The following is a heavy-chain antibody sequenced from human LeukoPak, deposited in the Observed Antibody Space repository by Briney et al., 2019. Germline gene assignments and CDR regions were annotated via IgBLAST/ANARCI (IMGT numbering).Heavy chain of an antibody. V-gene: IGHV1-18*01. Sequence: GASEKVSCKASGYTFTSYGISWVRQAPGQGLEWMGWISAYNGNTNYAQKLQGRVTMTTDTSTSTAYMELRSLRSDDTAVYYCARRAEVRGFFNWFDPWGQGTLVTVSS. D-gene: IGHD3-10*01. CDR3: ARRAEVRGFFNWFDP. J-gene: IGHJ5*02. CDR2: ISAYNGNT. CDR1: GYTFTSYG.